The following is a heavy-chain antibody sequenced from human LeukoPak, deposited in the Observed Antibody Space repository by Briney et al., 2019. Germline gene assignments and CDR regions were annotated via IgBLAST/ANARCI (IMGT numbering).Heavy chain of an antibody. CDR3: AKPPMVRGVLNWFDP. CDR2: ISGSGGST. D-gene: IGHD3-10*01. J-gene: IGHJ5*02. V-gene: IGHV3-23*01. Sequence: GGSLRLSCAASGFTFSSYNMNWVRQAPGKGLEWVSAISGSGGSTYYADSVKGRFTISRDNSKNTLYLQMNSLRAEDTAVYYCAKPPMVRGVLNWFDPWGQGTLVTVSS. CDR1: GFTFSSYN.